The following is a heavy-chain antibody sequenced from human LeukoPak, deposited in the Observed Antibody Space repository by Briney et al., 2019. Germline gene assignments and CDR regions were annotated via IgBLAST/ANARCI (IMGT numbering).Heavy chain of an antibody. D-gene: IGHD5-12*01. V-gene: IGHV3-21*01. CDR3: AREGIYSGYDPYYFDY. J-gene: IGHJ4*02. CDR1: GFTFSSYS. Sequence: GGSLRLSCAASGFTFSSYSMNWVRQAPGKGLEWVSSISSSSSYIYYADSVKGRFTISRDNAKNSLYLQMSSLRAEDTAVYYCAREGIYSGYDPYYFDYWGQGTLVTVSS. CDR2: ISSSSSYI.